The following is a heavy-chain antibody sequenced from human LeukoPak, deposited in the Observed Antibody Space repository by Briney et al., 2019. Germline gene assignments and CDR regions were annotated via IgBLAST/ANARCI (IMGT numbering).Heavy chain of an antibody. Sequence: SGPTLVNPTQTLTLTCTFSGFSLSTSGVGVGWIRQPPGKALEWLALIYWNDDKRYSPSLKSRLTITKDTSKNQVVLTMTNMDPVDTATYYCAHRRGGNSSSWYKYWGQGTLVTVSS. J-gene: IGHJ4*02. CDR2: IYWNDDK. D-gene: IGHD6-13*01. CDR3: AHRRGGNSSSWYKY. CDR1: GFSLSTSGVG. V-gene: IGHV2-5*01.